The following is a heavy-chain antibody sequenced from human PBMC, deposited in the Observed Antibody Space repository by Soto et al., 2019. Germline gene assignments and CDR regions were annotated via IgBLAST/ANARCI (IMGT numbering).Heavy chain of an antibody. CDR1: GGSISSYY. J-gene: IGHJ4*02. Sequence: PSETLSLTCTVSGGSISSYYWSWIRQPPGKGLEWIGYIYYSGSTNYNPSLKSRVTISVDTSKNQFSLKLSSVTAADTAVYYCARQPHNWNDDFPLDYWGQGTLVTVSS. D-gene: IGHD1-1*01. CDR3: ARQPHNWNDDFPLDY. CDR2: IYYSGST. V-gene: IGHV4-59*08.